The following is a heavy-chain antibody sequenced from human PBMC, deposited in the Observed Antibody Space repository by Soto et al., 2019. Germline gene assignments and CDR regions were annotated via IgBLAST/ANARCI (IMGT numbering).Heavy chain of an antibody. CDR1: GYTVSNYG. D-gene: IGHD1-7*01. CDR3: ARGSLAGITWADY. Sequence: SVKVSWKCSGYTVSNYGISLVRQAPRQGLEWMGWISAYSGNTDYAQKFQGRITLTTDSPTNTVYMELKSLKSDYTAVYYCARGSLAGITWADYWGQGTQVTVSS. J-gene: IGHJ4*02. CDR2: ISAYSGNT. V-gene: IGHV1-18*01.